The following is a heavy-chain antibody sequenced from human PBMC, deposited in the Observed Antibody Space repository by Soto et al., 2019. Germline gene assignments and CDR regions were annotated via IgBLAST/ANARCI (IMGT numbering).Heavy chain of an antibody. CDR3: AREGYDAIDY. V-gene: IGHV4-61*01. J-gene: IGHJ4*02. CDR1: GGSVSSGSYY. CDR2: IYYSGST. D-gene: IGHD2-15*01. Sequence: QVQLQESGPGLVKPSETLSLTCTVSGGSVSSGSYYWSWIRQPPGKGLEWIGYIYYSGSTNYNPSLKSRVTISVDTSKNQFSLKLSSVTAADTAVYYCAREGYDAIDYWGQGTLVTVSS.